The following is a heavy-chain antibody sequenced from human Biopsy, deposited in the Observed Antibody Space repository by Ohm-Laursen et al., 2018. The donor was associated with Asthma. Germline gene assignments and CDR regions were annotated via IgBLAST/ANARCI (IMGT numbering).Heavy chain of an antibody. D-gene: IGHD6-19*01. CDR1: GFTVSRDH. V-gene: IGHV3-53*01. J-gene: IGHJ4*02. Sequence: SLILSCAASGFTVSRDHMFWVRQAPGKGLEWVSVIYSGGTSDTADSVRGRFTISRDFYKNMLYLQMDSLGAEDTAVYYCARGDSSGWSHYYFDYWGQGTLVTVSS. CDR2: IYSGGTS. CDR3: ARGDSSGWSHYYFDY.